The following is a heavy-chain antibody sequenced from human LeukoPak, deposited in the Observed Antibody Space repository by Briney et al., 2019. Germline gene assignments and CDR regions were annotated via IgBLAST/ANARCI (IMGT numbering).Heavy chain of an antibody. CDR2: IYYSGST. CDR1: GDSISSSSYY. CDR3: AKSSGYYYLPDY. Sequence: SETLSLTCTVSGDSISSSSYYWGWIRQPPGKGLEWIGSIYYSGSTYYNPSLKSRVTISVDTSKNQFSLKLSSVTAADTAVYYCAKSSGYYYLPDYWGQGTLVTVSS. J-gene: IGHJ4*02. D-gene: IGHD3-22*01. V-gene: IGHV4-39*07.